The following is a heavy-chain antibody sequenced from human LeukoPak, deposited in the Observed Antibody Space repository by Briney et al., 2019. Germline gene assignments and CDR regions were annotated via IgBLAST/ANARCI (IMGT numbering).Heavy chain of an antibody. Sequence: GGSLKISCKVSGYSFTDFWIGWVRQMPGKGLEWMGIIYFGDSDTRYSPSFQGHVTISADKSISTAYLQWSSLKASDTAMYYCARHRYFEYWGQGTLVTVSS. J-gene: IGHJ4*02. CDR2: IYFGDSDT. CDR1: GYSFTDFW. V-gene: IGHV5-51*01. CDR3: ARHRYFEY.